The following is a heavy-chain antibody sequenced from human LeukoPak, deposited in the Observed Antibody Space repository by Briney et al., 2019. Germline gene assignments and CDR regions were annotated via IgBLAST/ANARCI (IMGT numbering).Heavy chain of an antibody. CDR1: GLTFSSSA. J-gene: IGHJ3*02. CDR3: AKRLVAYDAFDI. CDR2: ISGSGGST. V-gene: IGHV3-23*01. Sequence: GGSLRLSCAASGLTFSSSAMSWVRQAPGKGLEWVSTISGSGGSTYYADSVKGRFTISRDNSKNTLYLQMNSLRAEDTAVYYCAKRLVAYDAFDIWGQGTMVTVSS. D-gene: IGHD6-6*01.